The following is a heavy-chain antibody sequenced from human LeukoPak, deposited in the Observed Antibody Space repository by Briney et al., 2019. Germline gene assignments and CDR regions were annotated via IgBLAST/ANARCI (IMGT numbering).Heavy chain of an antibody. CDR1: GFTFSDYY. J-gene: IGHJ4*02. D-gene: IGHD6-19*01. V-gene: IGHV3-11*01. CDR3: ARADGSGWYCIFDY. CDR2: ISSSGSTI. Sequence: GGSLRLSCAASGFTFSDYYMSWIRQAPGKGLEWVSYISSSGSTIYYADPVKGRFTISRDNAKNSLYLQMNSLRAEDTAVYYCARADGSGWYCIFDYWGQGTLVTVSS.